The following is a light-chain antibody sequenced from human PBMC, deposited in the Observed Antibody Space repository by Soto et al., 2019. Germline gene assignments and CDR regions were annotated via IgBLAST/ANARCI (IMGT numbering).Light chain of an antibody. J-gene: IGKJ4*01. CDR2: KAS. V-gene: IGKV1-5*03. CDR1: QSISSW. Sequence: DIQMTQSPSTLSASVGDRVTVTCRASQSISSWLAWYQQKPGKAPKLLIYKASSLESGVPSRFSGSGSGTEFTLTISSLQPDDFATYYCQQYDSYSLTFGGGTKVEIK. CDR3: QQYDSYSLT.